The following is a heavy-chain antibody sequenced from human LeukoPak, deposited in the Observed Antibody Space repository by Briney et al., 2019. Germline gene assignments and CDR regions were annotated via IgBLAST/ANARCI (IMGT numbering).Heavy chain of an antibody. CDR1: GYTFTGYY. Sequence: ASVKVSCKASGYTFTGYYMHWVRQAPGQGLEWMGWISAYNGNTNYAQKLQGRVTMTTDTSTSTAYMELRSLRSDDTAVYYCARGSEGYYDSSGYPTWGQGTLVTVSS. V-gene: IGHV1-18*04. J-gene: IGHJ4*02. CDR3: ARGSEGYYDSSGYPT. CDR2: ISAYNGNT. D-gene: IGHD3-22*01.